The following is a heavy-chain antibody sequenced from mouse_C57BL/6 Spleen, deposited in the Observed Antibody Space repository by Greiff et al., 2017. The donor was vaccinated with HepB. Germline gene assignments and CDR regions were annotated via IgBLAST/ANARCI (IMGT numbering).Heavy chain of an antibody. D-gene: IGHD1-1*01. CDR2: IYPRDGST. Sequence: VQGVESDAELVKPGASVKISCKVSGYTFTDHTIHWMKQRPEQGLEWIGYIYPRDGSTKYNEKFKGKATLTADKSSSTAYMQLNSLTSEDSAVYFCARDYYQLGGYFDVWGTGTTVTVSS. CDR1: GYTFTDHT. J-gene: IGHJ1*03. V-gene: IGHV1-78*01. CDR3: ARDYYQLGGYFDV.